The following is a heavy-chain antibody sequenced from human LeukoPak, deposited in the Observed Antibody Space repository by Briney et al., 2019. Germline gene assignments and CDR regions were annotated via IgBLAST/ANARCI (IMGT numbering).Heavy chain of an antibody. Sequence: GRSLRLSCAASGFTFSSYGMHWVRQAPGKGLEWVAVIWYDGSNKYYADSVKGRFTISRDNSKNTLYLQMSSLRAEDTAVYYCARDDYGTTDYWGQGTLVTVSS. CDR2: IWYDGSNK. D-gene: IGHD4-17*01. CDR1: GFTFSSYG. V-gene: IGHV3-33*01. CDR3: ARDDYGTTDY. J-gene: IGHJ4*02.